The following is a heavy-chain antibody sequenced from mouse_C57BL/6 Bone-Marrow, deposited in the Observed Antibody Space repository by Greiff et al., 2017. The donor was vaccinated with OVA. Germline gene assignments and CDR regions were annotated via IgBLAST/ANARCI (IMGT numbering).Heavy chain of an antibody. V-gene: IGHV1-54*01. J-gene: IGHJ2*01. CDR3: ARNYGSSSYYFDY. CDR1: GYAFTNYL. Sequence: QVQLQQSGAELVRPGTSVKVSCKASGYAFTNYLIEWVKQRPGQGLEWVGVINSGSGGTNYNEKFKGKATLTADKSSSTANMQLSSLTSEDSAVYVCARNYGSSSYYFDYWGQGTTLTVSA. D-gene: IGHD1-1*01. CDR2: INSGSGGT.